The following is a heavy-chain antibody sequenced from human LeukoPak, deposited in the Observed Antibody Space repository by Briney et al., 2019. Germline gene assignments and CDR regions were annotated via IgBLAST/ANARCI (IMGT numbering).Heavy chain of an antibody. CDR2: FSGSGGST. CDR1: GFTFSSYA. V-gene: IGHV3-23*01. CDR3: AKDGNYYDSSGYPEHFDY. Sequence: PGGSLRLSCAASGFTFSSYAMSWVRQAPGKGLEWVSAFSGSGGSTYYADSVKGRFTISRDNSKNTLYLQMNSLRAEDTAVYYCAKDGNYYDSSGYPEHFDYWGQGTLVTVSS. J-gene: IGHJ4*02. D-gene: IGHD3-22*01.